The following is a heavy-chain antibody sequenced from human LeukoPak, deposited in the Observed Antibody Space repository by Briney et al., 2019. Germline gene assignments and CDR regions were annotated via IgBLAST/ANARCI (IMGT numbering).Heavy chain of an antibody. Sequence: GSLRLSCAASGFTFSAYAISWVRQPPGKGLEWLANIHDDGRTAPNPSLRSRLTISQDRSKNQFSLKVSSVTAADTAFYYCAKVLTAAGLDLWGQGILVTVSS. D-gene: IGHD6-25*01. CDR2: IHDDGRT. CDR1: GFTFSAYA. V-gene: IGHV4-34*08. J-gene: IGHJ5*02. CDR3: AKVLTAAGLDL.